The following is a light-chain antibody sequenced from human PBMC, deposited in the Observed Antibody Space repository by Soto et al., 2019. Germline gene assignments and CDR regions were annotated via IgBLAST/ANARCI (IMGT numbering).Light chain of an antibody. CDR2: DAS. Sequence: DIQMTQSPCSLSASVVDRFTITFQASQDVSNYLNWYQQKLGKAPKLLIYDASNLETGVPSRFSGSGSGTYFSFTISSLQPEDFATYYCQQYSNLITFGQGTRLEIK. V-gene: IGKV1-33*01. CDR1: QDVSNY. J-gene: IGKJ5*01. CDR3: QQYSNLIT.